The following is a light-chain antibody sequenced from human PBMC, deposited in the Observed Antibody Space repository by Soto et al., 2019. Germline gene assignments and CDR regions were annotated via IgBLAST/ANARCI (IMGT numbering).Light chain of an antibody. Sequence: EIVLTQSPGTLSLSPGERATLSCRASQSVSSSYLAWYQQKPGQAPRLLIYGASSRPTGIPDRFSGSGSGTDFTLTISRLEPEGVAVDYWQQYGSSPGTFGQGNKVEIK. CDR2: GAS. V-gene: IGKV3-20*01. CDR1: QSVSSSY. CDR3: QQYGSSPGT. J-gene: IGKJ1*01.